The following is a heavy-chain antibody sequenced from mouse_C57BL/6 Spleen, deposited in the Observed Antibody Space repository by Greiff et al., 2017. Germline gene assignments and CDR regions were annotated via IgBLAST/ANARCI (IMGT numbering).Heavy chain of an antibody. CDR2: IDPSDSYT. D-gene: IGHD2-5*01. CDR3: ARRSNDAMDY. V-gene: IGHV1-69*01. CDR1: GYTFTSYW. Sequence: QVQLQQPGAELVMPGASVKLSCKASGYTFTSYWMHWVKQRPGQGLEWIGEIDPSDSYTNYNHKFKGKSTLTVDKSSSTAYMQLSSLTSEDSAVYYCARRSNDAMDYWGQGTSVTVSS. J-gene: IGHJ4*01.